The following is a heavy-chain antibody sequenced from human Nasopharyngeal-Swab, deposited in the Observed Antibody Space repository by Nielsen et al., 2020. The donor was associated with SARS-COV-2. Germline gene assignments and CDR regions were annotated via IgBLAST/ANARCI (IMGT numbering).Heavy chain of an antibody. V-gene: IGHV4-59*01. CDR2: IYYSGST. CDR1: GDSISSYY. CDR3: ARDGVRGVINWSDP. J-gene: IGHJ5*02. Sequence: SETLSLTCTVSGDSISSYYWSWIRQPPGKGLEWIGYIYYSGSTNYNPSLKSRVTISVDTSKNQFSLKLSSVTAADTAVYYCARDGVRGVINWSDPWGQGTLVTVSS. D-gene: IGHD3-10*01.